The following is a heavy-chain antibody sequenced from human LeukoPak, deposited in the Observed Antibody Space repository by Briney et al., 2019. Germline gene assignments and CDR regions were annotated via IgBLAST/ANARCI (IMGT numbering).Heavy chain of an antibody. CDR3: ASTFDY. V-gene: IGHV3-30-3*01. Sequence: PGGSLRLSCAASGFTFTSCAMHWVRQAPGKGLEWVAVISYDGSNKYYADSVKGRFTISRDNSKNTLYLQMNSLRAEDTAVYYCASTFDYWGQGTLVTVSS. J-gene: IGHJ4*02. D-gene: IGHD3-16*01. CDR2: ISYDGSNK. CDR1: GFTFTSCA.